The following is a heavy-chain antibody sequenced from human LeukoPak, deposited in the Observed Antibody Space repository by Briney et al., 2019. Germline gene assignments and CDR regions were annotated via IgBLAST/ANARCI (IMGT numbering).Heavy chain of an antibody. CDR3: ARDFYYYDSSGSLWYFDL. CDR2: IYHSGST. J-gene: IGHJ2*01. Sequence: SETLSLTCTVSGGSISRYYWRWIRQPPGKGLEWIGYIYHSGSTNYNPSLKSRVTISVDTSKNQFSLKLSSVTAADTAVYYCARDFYYYDSSGSLWYFDLWGRGTLVTVSS. CDR1: GGSISRYY. V-gene: IGHV4-59*01. D-gene: IGHD3-22*01.